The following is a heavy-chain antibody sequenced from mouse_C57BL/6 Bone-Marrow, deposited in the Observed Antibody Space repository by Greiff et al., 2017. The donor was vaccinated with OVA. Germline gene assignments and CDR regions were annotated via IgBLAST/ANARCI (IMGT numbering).Heavy chain of an antibody. CDR3: TRGLRTTVVASFDY. J-gene: IGHJ2*01. V-gene: IGHV1-15*01. CDR1: GYTFTDYE. CDR2: IDPETGGT. Sequence: QVQLKQSGAELVRPGASVTLSCKASGYTFTDYEMHWVKQTPVHGLEWIGAIDPETGGTAYNQKFKGKAILTSDKSSSTAYMELRSLTSEDSVVYYCTRGLRTTVVASFDYWGQGTTLTVSS. D-gene: IGHD1-1*01.